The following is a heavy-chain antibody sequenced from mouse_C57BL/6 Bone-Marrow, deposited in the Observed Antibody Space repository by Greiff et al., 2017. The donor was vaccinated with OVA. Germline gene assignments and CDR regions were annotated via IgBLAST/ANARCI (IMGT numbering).Heavy chain of an antibody. J-gene: IGHJ4*01. CDR3: ARGGRFLRGEYAMDY. V-gene: IGHV1-53*01. Sequence: QVQLQQPGTELVKPGASVKLSCKASGYTFTSYWMPWVKQRPGQGLEWIGNINPSNGGTNYNEKFKSKATLTVDKSSSTAYMQLSSLTSEDSAVYLCARGGRFLRGEYAMDYWGQGTSVTVSS. CDR1: GYTFTSYW. CDR2: INPSNGGT.